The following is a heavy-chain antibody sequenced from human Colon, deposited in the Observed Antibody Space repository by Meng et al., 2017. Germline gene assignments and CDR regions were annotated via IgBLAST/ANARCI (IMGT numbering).Heavy chain of an antibody. CDR3: ARAPRYCSGGSCYSSYFQY. CDR1: GLTFSNYW. V-gene: IGHV3-7*01. D-gene: IGHD2-15*01. CDR2: LKQDGSEK. Sequence: GGSLRLSCAASGLTFSNYWMSRVRQAPGKGLEWVANLKQDGSEKYYVDSVKGRFTISRDNAKNSLYLQLNDLKAEDTAFYYCARAPRYCSGGSCYSSYFQYWGQGTLVTVSS. J-gene: IGHJ1*01.